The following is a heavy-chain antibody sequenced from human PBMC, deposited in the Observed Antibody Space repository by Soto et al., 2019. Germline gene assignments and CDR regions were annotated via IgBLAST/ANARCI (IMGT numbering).Heavy chain of an antibody. CDR2: INWGGSAT. V-gene: IGHV3-20*01. D-gene: IGHD5-18*01. J-gene: IGHJ6*03. Sequence: EVHLVEAGGGVLRPGGSLRLSCADSGFTFDDYAMSWVRQAPGKGLEWVYGINWGGSATGYADSVRGRFTISRDNAKKSLYLELSSLRAEDTALYHCVRELGPHSAMDYYYYYSFDVWGKGTTVTVSS. CDR1: GFTFDDYA. CDR3: VRELGPHSAMDYYYYYSFDV.